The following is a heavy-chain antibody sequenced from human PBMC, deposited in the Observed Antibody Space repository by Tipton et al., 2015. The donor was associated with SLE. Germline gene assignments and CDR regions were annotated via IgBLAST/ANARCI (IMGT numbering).Heavy chain of an antibody. J-gene: IGHJ4*02. CDR2: IYFSGST. CDR3: ARGLAAAGIPFDY. CDR1: GGSFSGYY. V-gene: IGHV4-31*11. Sequence: TLSLTCAVYGGSFSGYYWSWIRQHPGKGLEWIGYIYFSGSTYYNPSLKSRVTISVDTSKNQFSLKLSSVTAADTAVYYCARGLAAAGIPFDYWGQGTLVTVSS. D-gene: IGHD6-13*01.